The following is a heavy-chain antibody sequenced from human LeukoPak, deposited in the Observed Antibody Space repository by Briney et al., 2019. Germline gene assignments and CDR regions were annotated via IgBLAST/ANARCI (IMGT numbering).Heavy chain of an antibody. Sequence: GGSLRLSCAASGFTFSDYYMSWIRQAPGKGLEWVSYISSSGSTIYYADSVKGRFTISRDNAKNSLYLQMNSLRAEDTAVYFCASHAHDYDSSGYFDSWGQGALVTVSS. CDR3: ASHAHDYDSSGYFDS. D-gene: IGHD3-22*01. CDR2: ISSSGSTI. CDR1: GFTFSDYY. V-gene: IGHV3-11*01. J-gene: IGHJ4*02.